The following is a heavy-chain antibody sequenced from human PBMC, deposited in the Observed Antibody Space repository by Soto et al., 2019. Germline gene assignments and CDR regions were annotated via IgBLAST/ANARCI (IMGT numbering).Heavy chain of an antibody. CDR2: ISGGGGGT. D-gene: IGHD3-22*01. V-gene: IGHV3-23*01. Sequence: GGSLRLSCSVSGFSFSNYAMTWVRQAPGKGLEWVSSISGGGGGTHYADSMKGRVTISRDNSRNTLHLEMKRLRADDTAVYYCAKNPDLYYYDSSVPQRFVYYWGQGTLVTVSS. J-gene: IGHJ4*02. CDR3: AKNPDLYYYDSSVPQRFVYY. CDR1: GFSFSNYA.